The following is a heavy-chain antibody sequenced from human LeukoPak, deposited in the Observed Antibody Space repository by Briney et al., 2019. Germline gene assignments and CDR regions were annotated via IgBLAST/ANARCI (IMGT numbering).Heavy chain of an antibody. CDR2: VSGSGGST. Sequence: GGSLRLSCAASGFTFSSYAMSWVRQAPGKGLEWVSSVSGSGGSTYYADSVKGRFTISRDNSKNTLYLQMNSLRAEDTAVYYCARDLLDSSGYYPLDYWGQGTLVTVSS. J-gene: IGHJ4*02. D-gene: IGHD3-22*01. CDR1: GFTFSSYA. CDR3: ARDLLDSSGYYPLDY. V-gene: IGHV3-23*01.